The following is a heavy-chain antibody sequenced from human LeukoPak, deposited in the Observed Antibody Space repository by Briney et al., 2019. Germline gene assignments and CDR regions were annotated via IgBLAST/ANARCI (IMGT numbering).Heavy chain of an antibody. CDR1: GYIFTSYY. CDR3: ARGGKGSTTLNWFDP. V-gene: IGHV1-46*01. CDR2: INPSGGSA. Sequence: GASVKVSCKASGYIFTSYYMRWVRQAPGQGLEWMGIINPSGGSASYTQKFQGRVTMTRDMSTSTVYMELSSLRSEDTAVYYCARGGKGSTTLNWFDPWGQGTLVTVSS. D-gene: IGHD3-16*01. J-gene: IGHJ5*02.